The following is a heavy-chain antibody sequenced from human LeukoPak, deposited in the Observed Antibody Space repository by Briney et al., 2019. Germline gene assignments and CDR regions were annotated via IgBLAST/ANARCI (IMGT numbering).Heavy chain of an antibody. Sequence: GGSLRLSCAASGFTFSSYAMSWVRQAPGKGLEWVSAISGSGGSTYYADSVKGRFTISRDNSKNTLCLQMNSLRAEDTAVYYCAKDDFVVRITGKTSPFDYWGQGTLVTVSS. J-gene: IGHJ4*02. CDR3: AKDDFVVRITGKTSPFDY. CDR2: ISGSGGST. D-gene: IGHD1/OR15-1a*01. V-gene: IGHV3-23*01. CDR1: GFTFSSYA.